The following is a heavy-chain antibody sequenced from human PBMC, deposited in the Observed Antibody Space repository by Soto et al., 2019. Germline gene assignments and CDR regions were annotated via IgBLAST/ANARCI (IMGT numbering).Heavy chain of an antibody. CDR2: IWYDGSNK. D-gene: IGHD3-9*01. CDR3: AREDYDILTGENYYYYGMDV. Sequence: GGSLRLSCAASGFTFSSYGMHWVRQAPGKGLEWVAVIWYDGSNKYYADSVKGRFTISRDNSKNTLYLQMNSLRAEDTAVYYCAREDYDILTGENYYYYGMDVWGQGTTVTVSS. J-gene: IGHJ6*02. CDR1: GFTFSSYG. V-gene: IGHV3-33*01.